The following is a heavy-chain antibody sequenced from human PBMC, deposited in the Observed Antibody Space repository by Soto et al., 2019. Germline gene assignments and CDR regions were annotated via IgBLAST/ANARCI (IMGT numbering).Heavy chain of an antibody. J-gene: IGHJ4*02. V-gene: IGHV3-23*01. CDR1: GFTFSSYA. Sequence: EVQLLESGGGLVQPGGSLRLSCAASGFTFSSYAMSWVRQAPGKGLEWVSAISGHGGNTYYAVFVKGRFSISRDNSESTLYLQMNSLRAEDTAVYYCAKDVVSFIASGGQYFDYWGQGVLVTVSS. CDR2: ISGHGGNT. CDR3: AKDVVSFIASGGQYFDY. D-gene: IGHD6-13*01.